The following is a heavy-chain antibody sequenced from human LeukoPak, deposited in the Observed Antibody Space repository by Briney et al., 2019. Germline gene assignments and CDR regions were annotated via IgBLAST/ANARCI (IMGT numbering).Heavy chain of an antibody. CDR2: INPNSGGT. J-gene: IGHJ5*02. CDR3: ARRVVVAANNTGNWFDP. D-gene: IGHD2-15*01. Sequence: ASVKVSCKASGYTFTSYGINWVRQAPGQGLEWMGWINPNSGGTNYAQKFQGRVTMTRDTSISTAYMELSRLRSDDTAVYYCARRVVVAANNTGNWFDPWGQGTLVTVFS. CDR1: GYTFTSYG. V-gene: IGHV1-2*02.